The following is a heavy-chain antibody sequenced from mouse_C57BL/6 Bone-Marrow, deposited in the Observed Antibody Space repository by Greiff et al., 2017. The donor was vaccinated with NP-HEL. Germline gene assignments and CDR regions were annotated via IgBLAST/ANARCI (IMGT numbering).Heavy chain of an antibody. D-gene: IGHD1-1*01. CDR3: SEDSAVYYCARNYGSSPYWYFDV. Sequence: VKLMESGPELARPWASVKISCQAFYTFSRRVHFAIRDTNYWMQWVKQRPGQGLEWIGAIYPGNGDTSYNQKFKGKATLTADKSSSTAYMQLSSLTSEDSAVYYCARNYGSSPYWYFDVWGTGTTVTVSS. V-gene: IGHV1-87*01. CDR2: GQGLEWIG. J-gene: IGHJ1*03. CDR1: YTFSRRVH.